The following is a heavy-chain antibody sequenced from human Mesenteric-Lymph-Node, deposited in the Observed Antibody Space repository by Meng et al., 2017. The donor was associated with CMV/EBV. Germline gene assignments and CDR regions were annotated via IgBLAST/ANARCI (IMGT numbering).Heavy chain of an antibody. CDR2: ISSSSNTI. V-gene: IGHV3-48*04. CDR3: ARALSRYYDVLTAYRAVVDY. D-gene: IGHD3-9*01. J-gene: IGHJ4*02. Sequence: GESLKISCAASGFTFDSYDMNWVRQAPGKGLEWVSYISSSSNTIYYADSVKGRFTISRDNAKKSVYLQMNSLRAEDTAVYYCARALSRYYDVLTAYRAVVDYWGQGTLVTVSS. CDR1: GFTFDSYD.